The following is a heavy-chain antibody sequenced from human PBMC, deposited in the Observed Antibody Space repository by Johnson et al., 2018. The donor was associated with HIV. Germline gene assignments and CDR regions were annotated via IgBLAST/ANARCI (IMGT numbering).Heavy chain of an antibody. CDR1: GFTVSSNY. Sequence: VQLVESGGGLVKPGGSLRLSCAASGFTVSSNYMSWVRQAPGKGLEWVSVIYSGGSTYYADSVKGRFTISRDNSKNTLYLQMNSLRAEDTAVYYCARDDGGGGDAFDIWGQGTMVTVSS. D-gene: IGHD2-15*01. J-gene: IGHJ3*02. V-gene: IGHV3-66*01. CDR3: ARDDGGGGDAFDI. CDR2: IYSGGST.